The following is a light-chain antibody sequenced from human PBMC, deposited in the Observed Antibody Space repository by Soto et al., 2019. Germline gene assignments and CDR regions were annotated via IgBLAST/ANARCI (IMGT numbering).Light chain of an antibody. CDR1: QSVSSSY. CDR3: QQYGTSSWS. Sequence: EIVSTQSPGTPSLSPGEGATLSCRASQSVSSSYLAWYQQKPGQAPRLLIYGASSRATGIPDRFSGSGSGTDFTLTISRLEPEDCAVYYCQQYGTSSWSFGQGTKVDIK. CDR2: GAS. J-gene: IGKJ1*01. V-gene: IGKV3-20*01.